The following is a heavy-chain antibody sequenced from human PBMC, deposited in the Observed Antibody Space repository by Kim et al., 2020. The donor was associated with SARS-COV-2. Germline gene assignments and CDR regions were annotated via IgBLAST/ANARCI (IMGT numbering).Heavy chain of an antibody. J-gene: IGHJ5*02. CDR2: INHSGST. CDR3: ARGGPHSSSWRNKGFDP. CDR1: GGSFSGYY. V-gene: IGHV4-34*01. D-gene: IGHD6-13*01. Sequence: SETLSLTCAVYGGSFSGYYWSWIRQPPGKGLEWIGEINHSGSTNYNPSLKSRVTISVDTSKNQFSLKLSSVTAADTAVYYCARGGPHSSSWRNKGFDPWGQGTLVTVSS.